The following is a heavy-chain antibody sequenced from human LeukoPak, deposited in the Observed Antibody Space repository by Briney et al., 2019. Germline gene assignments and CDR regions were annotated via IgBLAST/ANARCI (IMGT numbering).Heavy chain of an antibody. Sequence: GASVKVSCKASGYTFTSYDINWVRQATGQGLEWMGWMNPNSGNTGYAQKFQGRVTMTRNTSISTAYMELSSLRSEDTAVYYCARVIGDGYNMVNWFDPWGQGTLVTVSS. CDR3: ARVIGDGYNMVNWFDP. D-gene: IGHD5-12*01. CDR1: GYTFTSYD. V-gene: IGHV1-8*01. CDR2: MNPNSGNT. J-gene: IGHJ5*02.